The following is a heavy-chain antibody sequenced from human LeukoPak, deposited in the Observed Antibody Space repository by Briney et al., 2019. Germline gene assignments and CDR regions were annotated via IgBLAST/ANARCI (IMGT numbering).Heavy chain of an antibody. Sequence: PSETLSLTCSVSGGSISDYYWSWIRQPAGKGLEWIGRIYTSGSTNYNPSLKSRVTISVDTSKNQFSLKLSSVTAADTAVYYCAGVGAGAARQLWNYYMDVWGKGTTVTVSS. CDR3: AGVGAGAARQLWNYYMDV. V-gene: IGHV4-4*07. CDR1: GGSISDYY. CDR2: IYTSGST. J-gene: IGHJ6*03. D-gene: IGHD6-6*01.